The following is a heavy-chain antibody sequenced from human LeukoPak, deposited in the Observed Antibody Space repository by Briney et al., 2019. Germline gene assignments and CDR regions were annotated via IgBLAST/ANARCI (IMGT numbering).Heavy chain of an antibody. D-gene: IGHD3-22*01. CDR3: ARDATSQRGYSS. V-gene: IGHV3-66*01. Sequence: GGSLRLSCAASGFTVNGNYMSWVRQAPGKGLEWVSTIYSGGTTYYADSVKDRFTISRDDAKNTLYLQMNSLRAEDTAVYYCARDATSQRGYSSWGQGTLVTVSS. CDR2: IYSGGTT. J-gene: IGHJ5*02. CDR1: GFTVNGNY.